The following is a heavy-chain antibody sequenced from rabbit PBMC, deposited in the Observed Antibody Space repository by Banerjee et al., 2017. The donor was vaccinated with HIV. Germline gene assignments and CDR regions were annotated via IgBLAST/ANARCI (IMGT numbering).Heavy chain of an antibody. D-gene: IGHD1-1*01. J-gene: IGHJ4*01. V-gene: IGHV1S45*01. CDR2: IYTGSGST. CDR1: GFSFSSSYY. CDR3: ARSPYTSITDYFFNL. Sequence: QEQLVESGGGLVQPEGSLTLTCTASGFSFSSSYYMCWVRQAPGKGLEWIGCIYTGSGSTYYASWAKGRFTISKTSSTTVTLQLNSLTAADTATYFCARSPYTSITDYFFNLWGPGTLVTVS.